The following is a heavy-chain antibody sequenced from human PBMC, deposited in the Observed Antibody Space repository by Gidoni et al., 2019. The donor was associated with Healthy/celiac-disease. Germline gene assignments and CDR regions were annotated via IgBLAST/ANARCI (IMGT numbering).Heavy chain of an antibody. D-gene: IGHD2-15*01. CDR2: INHSGST. V-gene: IGHV4-34*01. CDR3: ARVGAYCSGGSCYSLWFDP. Sequence: QVQLQQWGAGLLKPSETLSLTCAVYGGSFSGYYWSWIRQPPGKGLEWIGEINHSGSTNYNPSLKSRVTISVDTSKNQFSLKLSSVTAADTAVYYCARVGAYCSGGSCYSLWFDPWGQGTLVTVSS. CDR1: GGSFSGYY. J-gene: IGHJ5*02.